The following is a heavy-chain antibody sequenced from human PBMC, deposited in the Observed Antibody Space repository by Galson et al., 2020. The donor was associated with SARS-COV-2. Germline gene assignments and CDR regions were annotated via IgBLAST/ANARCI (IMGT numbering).Heavy chain of an antibody. CDR1: GFTFSSYW. CDR2: IKQDGSEK. D-gene: IGHD3-10*01. Sequence: GGSLRLSCAASGFTFSSYWMSWVRQAPGKGLEWVANIKQDGSEKYYVDSVKGRFTISRDNAKNSLYLQMNSLRAEDTAVYYCAREPGVLWFGEAHYYYYGMDVWGQGTTVTVSS. CDR3: AREPGVLWFGEAHYYYYGMDV. V-gene: IGHV3-7*01. J-gene: IGHJ6*02.